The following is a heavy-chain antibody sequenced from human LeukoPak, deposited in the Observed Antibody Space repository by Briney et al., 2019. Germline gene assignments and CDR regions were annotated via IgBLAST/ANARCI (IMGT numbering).Heavy chain of an antibody. J-gene: IGHJ4*02. CDR1: GYTFATYG. V-gene: IGHV1-18*01. Sequence: ASVKVSCKASGYTFATYGISWVRQAPGQGLEWMGWISGYNGNTNYVQKLQGRVTMTTDTSASTAYMELRSLRSDDTAVYYCARVTAAIYGFDFWGQGTLVTVSS. D-gene: IGHD6-13*01. CDR2: ISGYNGNT. CDR3: ARVTAAIYGFDF.